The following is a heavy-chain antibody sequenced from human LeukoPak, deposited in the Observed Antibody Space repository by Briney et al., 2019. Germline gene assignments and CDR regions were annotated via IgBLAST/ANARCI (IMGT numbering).Heavy chain of an antibody. D-gene: IGHD3-3*01. CDR1: GYTFTSYY. V-gene: IGHV1-46*01. Sequence: ASVTVSCKASGYTFTSYYMHWVRQAPGQGLEWMGIINPSGGSTSYAQKFQGRVTMTRDTSTSTVYMELSSLRSEDTAVYYCARDSYDFWSGYPARPENYFDYWGQGTLVTVSS. CDR3: ARDSYDFWSGYPARPENYFDY. J-gene: IGHJ4*02. CDR2: INPSGGST.